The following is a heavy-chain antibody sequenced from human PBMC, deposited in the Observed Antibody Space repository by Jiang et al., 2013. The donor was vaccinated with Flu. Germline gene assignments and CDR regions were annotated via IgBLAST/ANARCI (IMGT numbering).Heavy chain of an antibody. Sequence: SVKVSCKASGYTFTSYGISWVRQAPGQGLEWMGWISAYNGNTNYAQKLQGRVTMTTDTSTSTAYMELRSLRSDDTAVYYCARIYYYDSSGYPNDYWGQGTLVTVSS. D-gene: IGHD3-22*01. J-gene: IGHJ4*02. CDR3: ARIYYYDSSGYPNDY. CDR1: GYTFTSYG. CDR2: ISAYNGNT. V-gene: IGHV1-18*04.